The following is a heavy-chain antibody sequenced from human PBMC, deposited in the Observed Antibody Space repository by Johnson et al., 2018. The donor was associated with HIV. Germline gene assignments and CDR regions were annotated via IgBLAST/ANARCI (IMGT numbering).Heavy chain of an antibody. CDR1: GFTLSSYW. Sequence: VQLVESGGGLVQPGGSLRLSCAASGFTLSSYWMHWVRQVPGKGPVCVSRINRDGRSSAYADSVKGRLTIPRDGAKNTLYLQMNRLRAEDTAVYYCAREGIYCTGGRCYVAAFDIWGQGTKVTVSS. CDR3: AREGIYCTGGRCYVAAFDI. CDR2: INRDGRSS. J-gene: IGHJ3*02. V-gene: IGHV3-74*01. D-gene: IGHD2-15*01.